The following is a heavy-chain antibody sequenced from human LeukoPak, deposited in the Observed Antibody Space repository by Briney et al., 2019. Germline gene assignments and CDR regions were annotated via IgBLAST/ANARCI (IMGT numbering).Heavy chain of an antibody. Sequence: PSETLSLTCTVSGGSISSGGYYWSWIRQHPGKGLEWIGYIYYSGSTYYNPSLKSRVTISVDTSKNQFSLKLSSVTAADTAVYYRARKPVDSSSWYSLIYYYYGMDVWGQGTTVTVSS. D-gene: IGHD6-13*01. CDR1: GGSISSGGYY. CDR2: IYYSGST. J-gene: IGHJ6*02. CDR3: ARKPVDSSSWYSLIYYYYGMDV. V-gene: IGHV4-31*03.